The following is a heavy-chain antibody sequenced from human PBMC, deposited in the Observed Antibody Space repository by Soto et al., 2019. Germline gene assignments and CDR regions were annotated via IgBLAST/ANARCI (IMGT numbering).Heavy chain of an antibody. CDR1: GGSFSSYY. D-gene: IGHD4-17*01. Sequence: SETLSLTCAVYGGSFSSYYWSWIRQPPGKGLEWIGEINHSGITNYNPSIKSRVTVSVDASMNQFSLKLTSVTAADTSVYYCVRVLGRDYGDVRNWFDPWGQGTLVTVSS. CDR2: INHSGIT. J-gene: IGHJ5*02. V-gene: IGHV4-34*01. CDR3: VRVLGRDYGDVRNWFDP.